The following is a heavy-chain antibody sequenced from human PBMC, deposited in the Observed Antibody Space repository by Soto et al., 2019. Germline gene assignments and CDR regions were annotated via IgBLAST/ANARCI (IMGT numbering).Heavy chain of an antibody. V-gene: IGHV3-53*01. CDR2: IYNTDDT. Sequence: PGGSLRLSCAASGFIVSSKHMSWVRQAPGKGLEWVSGIYNTDDTYYADSARGRFTISRDNSKNTLFLQMNSLRVEDTAVYYCGSTAGYFYFGMAVWGLGTTVTVSS. CDR1: GFIVSSKH. CDR3: GSTAGYFYFGMAV. J-gene: IGHJ6*02. D-gene: IGHD2-21*01.